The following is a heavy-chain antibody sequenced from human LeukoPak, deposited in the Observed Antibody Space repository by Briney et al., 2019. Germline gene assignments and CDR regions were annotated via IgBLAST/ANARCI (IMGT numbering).Heavy chain of an antibody. CDR3: AKDRSCTNNICHGDFDY. V-gene: IGHV3-23*01. CDR1: GFTFSSYS. D-gene: IGHD2-8*01. CDR2: ISGSGGDT. Sequence: GGSLRLSCAASGFTFSSYSMNWVRQAPGKGLEWVSGISGSGGDTYYADSVKGRFTISRDNSKNTLYLQMNSLRAEDTAVYYCAKDRSCTNNICHGDFDYWGRGTLVTVSS. J-gene: IGHJ4*02.